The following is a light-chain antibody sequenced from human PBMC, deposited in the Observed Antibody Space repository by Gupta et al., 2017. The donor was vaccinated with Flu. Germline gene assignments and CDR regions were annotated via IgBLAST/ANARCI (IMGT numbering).Light chain of an antibody. J-gene: IGKJ5*01. Sequence: TVLTQSPGTLSLSPGERATLSCRACQSVTGTYLAWYQQKSGQAPRLVMYDGSTRATGVPDRFSGSGSGKEFTLTINRLDPEDIAVYYCQQYCGASLTFGQGTRLEMK. CDR1: QSVTGTY. CDR3: QQYCGASLT. V-gene: IGKV3-20*01. CDR2: DGS.